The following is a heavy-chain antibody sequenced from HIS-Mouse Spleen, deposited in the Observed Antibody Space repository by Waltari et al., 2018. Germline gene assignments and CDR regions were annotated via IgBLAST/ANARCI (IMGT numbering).Heavy chain of an antibody. J-gene: IGHJ2*01. CDR2: IYYSGST. V-gene: IGHV4-39*07. CDR1: GGSISSSSYY. Sequence: QLQLQESGPGLVKPSETLSLTCTVSGGSISSSSYYRGWIRQPPGKGLELIGSIYYSGSTYYNPSLKSRVTISVDTSKNQFSLKLSSVTAADTAVYYCAREIPYSSSWYDWYFDLWGRGTLVTVSS. D-gene: IGHD6-13*01. CDR3: AREIPYSSSWYDWYFDL.